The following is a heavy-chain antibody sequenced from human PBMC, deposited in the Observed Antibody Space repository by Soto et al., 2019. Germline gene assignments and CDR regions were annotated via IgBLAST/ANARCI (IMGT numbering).Heavy chain of an antibody. D-gene: IGHD2-21*02. Sequence: SLRLSCVASGFSFDDFVMNWVRQRPGKGLEWVSSVSWNSGAKLYADSVKGRFAISRDSAKKSVYLQMSSLRPDDTAFYYCAKGVATAVPALDYWGQGTLVTVSS. CDR1: GFSFDDFV. CDR2: VSWNSGAK. V-gene: IGHV3-9*01. J-gene: IGHJ4*02. CDR3: AKGVATAVPALDY.